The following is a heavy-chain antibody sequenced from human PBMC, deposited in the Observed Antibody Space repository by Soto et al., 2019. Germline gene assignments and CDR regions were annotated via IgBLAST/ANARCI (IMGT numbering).Heavy chain of an antibody. V-gene: IGHV1-2*04. CDR2: INPNSGGT. J-gene: IGHJ3*02. CDR1: GYTCTVYY. Sequence: ASVKVSCQASGYTCTVYYMHWVLQAPGQGLEWMGWINPNSGGTNYAQKFQGWVTMTRDTSISTAYMELSRLRSDDTAVYYCARKAGCSSTSCADYDAFDIWGQGTMVTVS. CDR3: ARKAGCSSTSCADYDAFDI. D-gene: IGHD2-2*01.